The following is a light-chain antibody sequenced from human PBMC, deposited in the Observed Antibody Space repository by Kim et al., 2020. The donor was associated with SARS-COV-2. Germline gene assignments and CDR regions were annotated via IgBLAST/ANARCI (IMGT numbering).Light chain of an antibody. CDR2: GAS. CDR1: QGISNY. J-gene: IGKJ1*01. CDR3: QNYNSAPRT. V-gene: IGKV1-27*01. Sequence: DIQMTQSPSSLSASVGDRVTITCRASQGISNYLAWYQQKPGKVPHLLIYGASTLQSGVPSRFSGSGSGTDFTLTIISLQPEDVATYYCQNYNSAPRTFGHGTKVDIK.